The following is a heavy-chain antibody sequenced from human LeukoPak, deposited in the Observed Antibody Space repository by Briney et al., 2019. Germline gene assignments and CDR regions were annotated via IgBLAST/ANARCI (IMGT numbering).Heavy chain of an antibody. V-gene: IGHV3-64*01. J-gene: IGHJ4*02. CDR1: GFTFSSYA. CDR2: ISSNGGST. D-gene: IGHD3-10*01. Sequence: QPGGSLRLSCAASGFTFSSYAMHWVRQAPGKGLEYVSAISSNGGSTYYANSVKGRFTISRDNSKNTLYLQMGSLRAEDMAVYYCARDLGGGSGSYYFDYWGQGTLGNVSS. CDR3: ARDLGGGSGSYYFDY.